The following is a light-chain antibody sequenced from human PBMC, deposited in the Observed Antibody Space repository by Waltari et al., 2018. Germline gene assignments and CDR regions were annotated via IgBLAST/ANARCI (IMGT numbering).Light chain of an antibody. J-gene: IGKJ1*01. CDR3: QQYETYSRT. CDR2: GAS. V-gene: IGKV1-5*03. CDR1: QTISTW. Sequence: DIQMTQSPSTLPASLGDRVTITCRASQTISTWLARYQQKPGKAPTLLIYGASNLESGVPSRFSGSGSGTEFTLTISSLQPDDFATYYCQQYETYSRTFGQGTKVEIK.